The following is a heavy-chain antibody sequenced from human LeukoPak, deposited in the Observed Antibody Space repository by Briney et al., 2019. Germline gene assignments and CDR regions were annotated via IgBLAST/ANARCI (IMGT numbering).Heavy chain of an antibody. Sequence: GRSLRLSCAASGFTFSSYAMHWVRQTPGKGLEWVAVISYDGSNKYHADSVKGRFTISRDNSKNTLYLQMNSLRAEDTAAYYCARDRRDYDFWSGSIDYWGQGTLVTVSS. J-gene: IGHJ4*02. CDR1: GFTFSSYA. V-gene: IGHV3-30-3*01. CDR3: ARDRRDYDFWSGSIDY. D-gene: IGHD3-3*01. CDR2: ISYDGSNK.